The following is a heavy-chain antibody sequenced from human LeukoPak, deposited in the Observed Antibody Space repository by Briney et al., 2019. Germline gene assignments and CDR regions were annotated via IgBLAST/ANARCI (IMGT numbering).Heavy chain of an antibody. CDR1: GGSISSYY. Sequence: KSSETLSLTCTVSGGSISSYYWSWIRQPPGKGLEWIGYIYYSGSTNYNPSLKSRVTISVDTSKNQFSLKLTSVTAADTAVYYCARYCSGGSCGFDPWGQGTLVTVSS. D-gene: IGHD2-15*01. V-gene: IGHV4-59*01. CDR2: IYYSGST. CDR3: ARYCSGGSCGFDP. J-gene: IGHJ5*02.